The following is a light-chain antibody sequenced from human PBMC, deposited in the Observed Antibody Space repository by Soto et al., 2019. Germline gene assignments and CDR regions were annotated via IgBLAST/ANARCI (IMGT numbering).Light chain of an antibody. Sequence: DVVMTQSPLSLPVTLGQSASISCKSSQSLGYSDGNTYVNWFQQRPGQPPRRLIYKVSERDSGVPDRFSGSGSGTNFTRTISRVEAEDVGVYFCMQGTYWPFTFGPGTKVDF. V-gene: IGKV2-30*01. CDR1: QSLGYSDGNTY. CDR3: MQGTYWPFT. J-gene: IGKJ3*01. CDR2: KVS.